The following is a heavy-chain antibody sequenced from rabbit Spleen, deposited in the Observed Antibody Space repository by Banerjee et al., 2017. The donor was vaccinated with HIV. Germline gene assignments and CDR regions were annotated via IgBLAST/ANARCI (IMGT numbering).Heavy chain of an antibody. Sequence: QSLEESGGDLVKPGASLTLTCIASGVSFSGNSYMCWVRQAPGKGLEWIACIDTNDGDTDYANWAKGRFTISKTSSTTVTLQMTSLTAADTATYFCARWDGISAHFNLWGPGTLVTVS. J-gene: IGHJ4*01. CDR3: ARWDGISAHFNL. CDR2: IDTNDGDT. CDR1: GVSFSGNSY. D-gene: IGHD4-2*01. V-gene: IGHV1S40*01.